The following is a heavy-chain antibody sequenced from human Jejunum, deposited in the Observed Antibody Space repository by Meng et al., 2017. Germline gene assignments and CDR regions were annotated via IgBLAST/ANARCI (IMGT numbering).Heavy chain of an antibody. V-gene: IGHV2-26*01. D-gene: IGHD6-19*01. J-gene: IGHJ4*02. CDR1: GFSLSTPRMG. Sequence: SGPTLVKPTETLTLTCTVSGFSLSTPRMGVSWIRQPPGKALEWLAHIFSSDEKSYSTSLMTRLTISKDTSKSQVVLTMTNMDPADTATYFCARIRRGGWLEYYFDSWGQGTLVTVSS. CDR2: IFSSDEK. CDR3: ARIRRGGWLEYYFDS.